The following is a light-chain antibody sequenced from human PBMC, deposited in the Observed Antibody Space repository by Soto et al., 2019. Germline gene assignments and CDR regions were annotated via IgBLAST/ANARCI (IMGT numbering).Light chain of an antibody. CDR3: SSYTNSNTRV. J-gene: IGLJ1*01. CDR1: NSDVGDYNY. Sequence: LTQPSSVSGSPGKSITISCTGTNSDVGDYNYVSWYQQHPGKAPKLIIYEVSNRPSGISDRFSASKSGNTASLTISGLQAEDEADYYCSSYTNSNTRVFGTGTKVTVL. CDR2: EVS. V-gene: IGLV2-14*01.